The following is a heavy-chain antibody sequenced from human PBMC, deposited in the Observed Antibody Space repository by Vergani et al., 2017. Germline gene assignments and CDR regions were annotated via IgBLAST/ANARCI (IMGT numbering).Heavy chain of an antibody. D-gene: IGHD6-13*01. V-gene: IGHV2-26*01. J-gene: IGHJ4*02. CDR3: ARMDGTAAGTFDY. CDR2: IFSNDEK. Sequence: QVTLKESGPVLLKPTETLTLTSTVSCFSLPPSPLPLTCLHHPPRKALVFLAHIFSNDEKSYSTSLKSRLTISKDTSKSQVVLTMTNMDPVDTATYYCARMDGTAAGTFDYWGQGTLVTVSS. CDR1: CFSLPPSPLP.